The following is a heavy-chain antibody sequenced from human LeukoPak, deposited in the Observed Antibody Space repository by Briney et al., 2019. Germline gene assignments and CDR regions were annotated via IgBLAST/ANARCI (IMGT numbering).Heavy chain of an antibody. CDR1: GGSFSGYY. CDR2: INHSGST. CDR3: ARLDFGYYYYYYMDV. Sequence: SETLSLTCAVYGGSFSGYYWSWIRQPPGKGLEWIGEINHSGSTNYNPSLKSRVTISVDTSKNQFSLKLSSVTAADTAVYYCARLDFGYYYYYYMDVWGKGTTVTISS. J-gene: IGHJ6*03. V-gene: IGHV4-34*01. D-gene: IGHD3-10*01.